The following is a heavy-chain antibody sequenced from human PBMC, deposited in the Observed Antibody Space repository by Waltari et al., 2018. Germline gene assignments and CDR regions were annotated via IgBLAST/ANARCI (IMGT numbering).Heavy chain of an antibody. Sequence: QLQLQESGPGLVKPSETLSLTCTVSGGSISSSSYYWGWIRQPPGKGLEWIGSIYYSGSTYYNPSLKSRVTISVDTSKNQFSLKLSSVTAADTAVYYCARDVHTRMTTVTHDAFDIWGQGTMVTVSS. CDR1: GGSISSSSYY. J-gene: IGHJ3*02. CDR2: IYYSGST. CDR3: ARDVHTRMTTVTHDAFDI. D-gene: IGHD4-17*01. V-gene: IGHV4-39*07.